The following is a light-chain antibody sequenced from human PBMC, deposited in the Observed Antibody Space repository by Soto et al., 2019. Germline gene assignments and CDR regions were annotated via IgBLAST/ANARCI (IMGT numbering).Light chain of an antibody. CDR1: NSNIGSNA. Sequence: QAVVTQPPSASGTPGQRVTISCSGSNSNIGSNAVNWHQQLPGTAPKLLIHGNDQRPSGVPDRLSGSKSGTSASLAISGLQSEDEADYYCAAWDDRLNAPVFGGGTKVTVL. V-gene: IGLV1-44*01. J-gene: IGLJ2*01. CDR3: AAWDDRLNAPV. CDR2: GND.